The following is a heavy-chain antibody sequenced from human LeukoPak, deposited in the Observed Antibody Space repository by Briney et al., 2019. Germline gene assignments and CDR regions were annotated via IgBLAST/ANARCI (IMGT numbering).Heavy chain of an antibody. CDR1: GFTFSDYY. J-gene: IGHJ3*02. CDR2: ISSSGSTI. V-gene: IGHV3-11*01. Sequence: GGSLRLSCAASGFTFSDYYMSWIRQAPGKGLEWVSYISSSGSTIYYADSVKGRFTISRDYDKNSLYLLMNSLSDDATAEYCVARDPSYPEAFDIWGQGTMVTVSS. D-gene: IGHD2-21*01. CDR3: ARDPSYPEAFDI.